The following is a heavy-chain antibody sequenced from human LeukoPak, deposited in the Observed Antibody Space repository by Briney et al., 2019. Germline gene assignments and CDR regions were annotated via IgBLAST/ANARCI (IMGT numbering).Heavy chain of an antibody. V-gene: IGHV3-23*01. CDR3: AKDHLIVVVTSLLD. CDR1: GFTFSSYA. CDR2: ISGSGGST. D-gene: IGHD3-22*01. J-gene: IGHJ4*02. Sequence: GGSLRLSCAASGFTFSSYAMSWVRQAPGKGLEWVSAISGSGGSTYYADSVKGRFTISRDNSKNTLYLQMNSLRAEDTAVYYCAKDHLIVVVTSLLDWGQGTLVIVSS.